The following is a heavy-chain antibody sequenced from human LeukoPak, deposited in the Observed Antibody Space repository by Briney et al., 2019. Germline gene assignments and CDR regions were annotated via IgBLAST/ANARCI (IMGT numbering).Heavy chain of an antibody. CDR2: IYSGGST. V-gene: IGHV3-53*05. Sequence: GGSLRLSCAASGFTVSSNYMSWVRQAPGKGLEWVSVIYSGGSTYYADSVKGRFTISRDNSKNTLFLQMNSLRGEDTAMYYCARVQGGGYRTADYWGQGTLVTVSS. J-gene: IGHJ4*02. CDR1: GFTVSSNY. D-gene: IGHD6-19*01. CDR3: ARVQGGGYRTADY.